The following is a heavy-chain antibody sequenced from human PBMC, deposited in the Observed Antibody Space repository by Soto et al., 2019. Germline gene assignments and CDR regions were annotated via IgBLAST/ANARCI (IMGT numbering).Heavy chain of an antibody. D-gene: IGHD2-15*01. CDR2: IGTAGDT. CDR3: ARGAWGGGTFDY. Sequence: EVQLVESGGGLVQPGGSLRLSCAASGFTFSSYDMHWVRQATGKGLELVSAIGTAGDTYYPGSVKGRFTISRENAKNSLYLQMNSLRAGDTAVYYCARGAWGGGTFDYWGQGSLVTVSS. CDR1: GFTFSSYD. V-gene: IGHV3-13*01. J-gene: IGHJ4*02.